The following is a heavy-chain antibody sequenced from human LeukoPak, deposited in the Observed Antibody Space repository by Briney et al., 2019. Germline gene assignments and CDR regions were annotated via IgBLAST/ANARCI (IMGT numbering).Heavy chain of an antibody. J-gene: IGHJ4*02. CDR3: ARARWVGQLVRPDY. CDR1: GYTFTGYY. Sequence: GASVKVSCKASGYTFTGYYMHWVRQAPGQGLEWMRWINPNSGGTNYAQKFQGRVTMTRDTSISTAYMELSRLRSDDTAVYYCARARWVGQLVRPDYWGQGTLVTVSS. CDR2: INPNSGGT. V-gene: IGHV1-2*02. D-gene: IGHD6-6*01.